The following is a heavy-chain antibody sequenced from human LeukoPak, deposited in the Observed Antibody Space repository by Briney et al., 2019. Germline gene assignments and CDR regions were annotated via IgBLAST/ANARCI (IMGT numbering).Heavy chain of an antibody. V-gene: IGHV1-69-2*01. D-gene: IGHD3-10*01. Sequence: ASVKISCKVSGYTFTDYYMHWVQQAPGKGLEWLGLVDPEDGETIYAEKFQARVTITADTSTDTAYMELSSLRSEDTAVYYCATKSTWFGELRTYPFDYWGQGTLVTVSS. CDR1: GYTFTDYY. J-gene: IGHJ4*02. CDR3: ATKSTWFGELRTYPFDY. CDR2: VDPEDGET.